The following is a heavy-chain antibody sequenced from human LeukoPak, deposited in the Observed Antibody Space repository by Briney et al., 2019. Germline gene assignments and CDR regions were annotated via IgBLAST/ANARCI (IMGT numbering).Heavy chain of an antibody. Sequence: GGSLRLXCAASGFTSSSYAMRWVRQAPGKGLEWVSAISGSAGSTYYADSVKGRFTISRDNSKNTLYLQMNSLRAEDTAVYYCAKFGAALPQKRLGTNTFDYWGQGTLVTVSS. CDR1: GFTSSSYA. D-gene: IGHD6-6*01. V-gene: IGHV3-23*01. CDR2: ISGSAGST. J-gene: IGHJ4*02. CDR3: AKFGAALPQKRLGTNTFDY.